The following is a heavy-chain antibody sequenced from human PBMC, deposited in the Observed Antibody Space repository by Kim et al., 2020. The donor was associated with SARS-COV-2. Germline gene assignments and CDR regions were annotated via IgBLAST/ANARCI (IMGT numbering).Heavy chain of an antibody. Sequence: SETLSLTCAVYGGSFSGYYWSWIRQPPGKGLEWIGEINHSGSTNYNPSLKSRVTISVDTSKNQFSLKLSSVTAADTAVYYCARTPSLYSSSWTRRKYYYYGMDVWGQGTTVTVSS. J-gene: IGHJ6*02. CDR1: GGSFSGYY. CDR2: INHSGST. CDR3: ARTPSLYSSSWTRRKYYYYGMDV. D-gene: IGHD6-13*01. V-gene: IGHV4-34*01.